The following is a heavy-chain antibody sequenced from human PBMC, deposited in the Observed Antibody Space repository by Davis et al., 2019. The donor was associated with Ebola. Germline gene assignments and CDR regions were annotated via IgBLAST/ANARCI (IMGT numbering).Heavy chain of an antibody. D-gene: IGHD7-27*01. CDR2: ISGSGGST. Sequence: GESLKISSAASGFTFSSYAMSWVRQAPGKGLEWVSAISGSGGSTYYADSVKGRFTISRDNSKNTLYLQMNSLRAEDTAVYYCAKGSLGNFDYWGQGTLVTVSS. CDR1: GFTFSSYA. J-gene: IGHJ4*02. V-gene: IGHV3-23*01. CDR3: AKGSLGNFDY.